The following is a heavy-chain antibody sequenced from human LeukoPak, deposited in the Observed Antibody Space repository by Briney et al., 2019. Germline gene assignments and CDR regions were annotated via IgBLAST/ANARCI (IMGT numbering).Heavy chain of an antibody. D-gene: IGHD2-15*01. Sequence: ASVKVSCKASGYTFTIYDINWVRQATGQGLEWMGWMNPNSGNTGYAQKFQGRVTITRSTSISTAYMELSSLRSEDTAVYYCARGRRGYCSGDSCLEYFQHWGQGTLVTVSS. J-gene: IGHJ1*01. CDR2: MNPNSGNT. CDR1: GYTFTIYD. V-gene: IGHV1-8*03. CDR3: ARGRRGYCSGDSCLEYFQH.